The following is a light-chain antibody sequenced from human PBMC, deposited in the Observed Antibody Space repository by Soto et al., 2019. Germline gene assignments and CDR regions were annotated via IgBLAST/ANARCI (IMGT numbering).Light chain of an antibody. CDR3: SSYTSSGTDV. V-gene: IGLV2-14*01. J-gene: IGLJ1*01. CDR1: SSDVGRYDF. CDR2: DVS. Sequence: QSALAQPASVSGSPGQSITISCTGTSSDVGRYDFVSWYQQHPGKAPKLMIYDVSYRPSGVSNRFSGSKSGNTASLIISGLQAEDEADYYCSSYTSSGTDVFGTGTKLTVL.